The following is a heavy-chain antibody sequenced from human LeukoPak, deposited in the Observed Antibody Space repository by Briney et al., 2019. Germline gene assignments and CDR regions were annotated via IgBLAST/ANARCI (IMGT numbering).Heavy chain of an antibody. CDR1: GFTVSSNY. J-gene: IGHJ4*02. CDR2: NRNKANRYTT. CDR3: ASVEGAAGY. Sequence: GGSLRLSCAASGFTVSSNYMSWVRQAPGKGLEWVGRNRNKANRYTTEYAASVKGRFTISRDDSKNSIYLQMNSLKTEDTAVYYCASVEGAAGYWGQGTLVTVSS. D-gene: IGHD1-26*01. V-gene: IGHV3-72*01.